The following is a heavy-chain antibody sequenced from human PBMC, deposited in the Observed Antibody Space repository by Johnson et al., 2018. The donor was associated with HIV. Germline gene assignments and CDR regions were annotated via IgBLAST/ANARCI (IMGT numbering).Heavy chain of an antibody. Sequence: QMQLVESGGGVVQPGGSLRLSCAASGFTFSSYGMHWVRQAPGKGLEWVAFIRYDGSNKYYADSVKGRFTIYRDNSKNTLYLQMNSLRAEDTAVYYCARTTYSSPGAFDIWGQGTMVTVSS. CDR1: GFTFSSYG. D-gene: IGHD6-19*01. CDR3: ARTTYSSPGAFDI. CDR2: IRYDGSNK. V-gene: IGHV3-30*02. J-gene: IGHJ3*02.